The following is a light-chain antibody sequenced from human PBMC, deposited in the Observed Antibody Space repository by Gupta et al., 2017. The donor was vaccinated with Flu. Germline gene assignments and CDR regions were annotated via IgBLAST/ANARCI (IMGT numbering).Light chain of an antibody. CDR2: DVS. V-gene: IGLV2-14*03. J-gene: IGLJ1*01. CDR1: SSDVGRSDS. CDR3: SSYTSISTFYV. Sequence: QSALTQPASVSGSLGQSITIYCTGSSSDVGRSDSVSWYQQHPGTAPKLLIFDVSRRPSGVPGRFSGSKSGNTASLTISGLQADDETDYYCSSYTSISTFYVFGTGTRVTVL.